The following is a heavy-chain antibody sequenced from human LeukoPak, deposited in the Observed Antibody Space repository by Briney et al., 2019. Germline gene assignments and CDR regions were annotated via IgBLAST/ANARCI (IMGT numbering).Heavy chain of an antibody. Sequence: GSLRLSCVASGFTFSTFWMTWVRQAPGKGLEWVAKINQDGSEKDYVDSVKGRFTISRDNAKNSLYLQVNSLRDDDTAVYYCGRVQKTQTGGTPDYWGQGTLVTVSS. V-gene: IGHV3-7*01. D-gene: IGHD1-14*01. CDR1: GFTFSTFW. CDR2: INQDGSEK. J-gene: IGHJ4*02. CDR3: GRVQKTQTGGTPDY.